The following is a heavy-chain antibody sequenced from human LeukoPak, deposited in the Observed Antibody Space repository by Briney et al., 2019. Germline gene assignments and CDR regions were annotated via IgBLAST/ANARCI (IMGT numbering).Heavy chain of an antibody. CDR2: ISSSSSSI. Sequence: GGSLRFSCAASGFTFSSYSMNWVRQAPGKGLEWVSYISSSSSSIYYADSVKGRFTISRDNVKNALYMQMNSLRAEDTAVYYCARADFWSGYYMDYWGQGTLVTVSS. CDR3: ARADFWSGYYMDY. CDR1: GFTFSSYS. V-gene: IGHV3-48*01. D-gene: IGHD3-3*01. J-gene: IGHJ4*02.